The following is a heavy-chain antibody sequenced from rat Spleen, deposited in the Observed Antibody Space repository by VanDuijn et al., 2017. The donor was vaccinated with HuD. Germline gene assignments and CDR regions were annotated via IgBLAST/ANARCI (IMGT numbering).Heavy chain of an antibody. Sequence: EVQLVESGGGLVQPGRSLKLSCAASGFTFSNYYMAWVRQAPTKGLEWVATISYDGSSTYHRDSVKGRFTISRDNAKSTLYLQMDSLRSEDKATYYCARIYYYFDYWGQGVMVTVSS. CDR3: ARIYYYFDY. V-gene: IGHV5-29*01. D-gene: IGHD1-2*01. CDR2: ISYDGSST. CDR1: GFTFSNYY. J-gene: IGHJ2*01.